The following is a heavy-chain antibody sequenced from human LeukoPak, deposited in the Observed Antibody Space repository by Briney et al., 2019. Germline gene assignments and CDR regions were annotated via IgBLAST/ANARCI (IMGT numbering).Heavy chain of an antibody. V-gene: IGHV4-4*08. CDR1: GASISSYY. Sequence: SETLSLTCTVSGASISSYYWSWIRQPPGKGLEWIGYIYSSGSTNYNPSLKSRVTMSVDTSKNQFSLKLSSVTAADTAVYYCARDQGRMSNWFDPWGQGTLVTVSS. CDR2: IYSSGST. CDR3: ARDQGRMSNWFDP. D-gene: IGHD3-10*01. J-gene: IGHJ5*02.